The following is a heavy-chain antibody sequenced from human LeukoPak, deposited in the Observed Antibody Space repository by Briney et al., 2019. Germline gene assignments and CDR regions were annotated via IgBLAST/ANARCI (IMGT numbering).Heavy chain of an antibody. CDR3: AREGAGTSAGTFDY. V-gene: IGHV1-2*02. CDR1: GYTFTGYY. J-gene: IGHJ4*02. CDR2: INPNSGGT. Sequence: ASVKVSCKASGYTFTGYYMHWVRQAPGQGLEWMGWINPNSGGTNYAQKFQGRVTMTRDTSISTAYMELSRLRSDDTAVYYCAREGAGTSAGTFDYWGQGTLVTVSS. D-gene: IGHD1-14*01.